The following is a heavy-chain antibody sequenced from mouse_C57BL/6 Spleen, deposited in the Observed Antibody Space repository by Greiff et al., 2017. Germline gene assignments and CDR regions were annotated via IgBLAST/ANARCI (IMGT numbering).Heavy chain of an antibody. J-gene: IGHJ2*01. D-gene: IGHD3-2*02. V-gene: IGHV1-81*01. CDR3: ATDSSGYVGIDY. CDR2: IYPRSGNT. Sequence: QVQLQQSGAELARPGASVKLSCKASGYTFTSYGISWVKQRTGQGLEWIGEIYPRSGNTYYNEKFKGKATLTADKSSSTAYMELRSLTSEDSAVYFCATDSSGYVGIDYWGQGTTLTVAS. CDR1: GYTFTSYG.